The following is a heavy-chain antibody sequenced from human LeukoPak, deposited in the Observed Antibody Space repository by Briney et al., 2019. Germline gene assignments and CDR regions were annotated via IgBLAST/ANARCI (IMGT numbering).Heavy chain of an antibody. D-gene: IGHD3-22*01. Sequence: ASVKVSCKASGYTFTTYVNWVRQAPGQGLEWMGWISVYNNNTNYVEKLQGRVTMTTDTSTSTAYMELKSLRSDDTAIYYCARDHYDSSGYYYPADYWGQGTLVTVSS. CDR2: ISVYNNNT. V-gene: IGHV1-18*01. CDR3: ARDHYDSSGYYYPADY. J-gene: IGHJ4*02. CDR1: GYTFTTY.